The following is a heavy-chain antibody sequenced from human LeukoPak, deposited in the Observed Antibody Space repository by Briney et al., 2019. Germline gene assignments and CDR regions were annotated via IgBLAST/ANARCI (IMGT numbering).Heavy chain of an antibody. Sequence: GGSLRLSCAASGFTFSSYEMNWVRQAPGKGLEWVSYISSSGSTIYYADSVKGRFTISRDNSKNSLYLQMNSLRAEDTALYYCAKDRDRYCSGGSCYHFDYWGQGTLVTVSS. V-gene: IGHV3-48*03. D-gene: IGHD2-15*01. J-gene: IGHJ4*02. CDR2: ISSSGSTI. CDR1: GFTFSSYE. CDR3: AKDRDRYCSGGSCYHFDY.